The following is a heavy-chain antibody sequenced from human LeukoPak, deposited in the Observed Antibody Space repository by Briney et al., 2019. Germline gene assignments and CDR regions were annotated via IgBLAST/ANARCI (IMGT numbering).Heavy chain of an antibody. Sequence: HPGRSLRLSCAASGFTFDDYAMHWVRQAPGKGLEWVSGISWNSGSIGYADSVKGRFTISRDNAKNTLYLQMNSLRAEDTAVYYCAKAGDIVVVPAASYFDYWGQGTLVTVSS. CDR2: ISWNSGSI. CDR1: GFTFDDYA. V-gene: IGHV3-9*01. J-gene: IGHJ4*02. D-gene: IGHD2-2*01. CDR3: AKAGDIVVVPAASYFDY.